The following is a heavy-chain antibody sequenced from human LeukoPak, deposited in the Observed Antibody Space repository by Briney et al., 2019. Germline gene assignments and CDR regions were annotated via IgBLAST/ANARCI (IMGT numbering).Heavy chain of an antibody. Sequence: GGSLRLSCSAAGFTFSSYAMHWVRQAPGKGLEWVSYISSSGTTIYYADSVKGRFTISRDNAKNSLYLQMNSLRAEDTAVYYCASDYGGSSPFDYWGQGTLVTVSS. CDR1: GFTFSSYA. D-gene: IGHD4-23*01. CDR2: ISSSGTTI. V-gene: IGHV3-48*03. J-gene: IGHJ4*02. CDR3: ASDYGGSSPFDY.